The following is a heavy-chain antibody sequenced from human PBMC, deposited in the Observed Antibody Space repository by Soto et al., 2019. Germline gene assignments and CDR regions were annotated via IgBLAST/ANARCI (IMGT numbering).Heavy chain of an antibody. J-gene: IGHJ6*01. CDR1: GGSVSSGYYY. V-gene: IGHV4-30-4*01. CDR2: IYYSGST. Sequence: PSETLSFTCTVSGGSVSSGYYYWSWIRQPPGKGLEWIGYIYYSGSTYYNPSLKSRVTISVDTSKNQFSLKLSSVTAADTAVYYCARGRVLGWFGYRGHGMEVWGQGTTVTVSS. CDR3: ARGRVLGWFGYRGHGMEV. D-gene: IGHD3-3*01.